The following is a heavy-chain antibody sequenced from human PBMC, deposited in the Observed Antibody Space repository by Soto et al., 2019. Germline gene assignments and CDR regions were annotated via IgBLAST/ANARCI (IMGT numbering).Heavy chain of an antibody. CDR2: IIPIFGTA. D-gene: IGHD1-26*01. Sequence: ASVKVSCKASGGTFSSYAISWVRQAPRQGLEWMGGIIPIFGTANYAQKFQGRVTITADESTSTAYMELSSLRSEDMAVYYCARDLSTTHYYYGMDVWGQGTTVTVSS. CDR3: ARDLSTTHYYYGMDV. J-gene: IGHJ6*02. CDR1: GGTFSSYA. V-gene: IGHV1-69*13.